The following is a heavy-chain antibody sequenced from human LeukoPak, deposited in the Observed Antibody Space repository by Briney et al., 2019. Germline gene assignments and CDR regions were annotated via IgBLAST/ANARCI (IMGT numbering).Heavy chain of an antibody. V-gene: IGHV3-30-3*01. CDR2: ISYDGSNK. D-gene: IGHD6-13*01. Sequence: PGGSLRLSCAASGFTFSSYAMHCVRQAPGKGLEWVAVISYDGSNKYYADSVKGRLTISRDNSKNTLYLQMNSLRAEDTAVYYCARVASIAAAGYYYFGMDVWGQGTPVTVSS. J-gene: IGHJ6*02. CDR3: ARVASIAAAGYYYFGMDV. CDR1: GFTFSSYA.